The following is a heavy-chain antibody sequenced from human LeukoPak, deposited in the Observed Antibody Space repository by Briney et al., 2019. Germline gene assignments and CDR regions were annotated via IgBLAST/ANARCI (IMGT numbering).Heavy chain of an antibody. J-gene: IGHJ2*01. Sequence: SETLSLTCTVSGGSITNYYWNWIRQPPGKDLEWIGCVSYSGRTHYSSALRSRVTISVDTSKNQFSLNLRSVTAADTAVYYCARPGRQDAYNGHYWYFDLWGRGTLVTVSS. CDR3: ARPGRQDAYNGHYWYFDL. CDR1: GGSITNYY. V-gene: IGHV4-59*01. D-gene: IGHD5-24*01. CDR2: VSYSGRT.